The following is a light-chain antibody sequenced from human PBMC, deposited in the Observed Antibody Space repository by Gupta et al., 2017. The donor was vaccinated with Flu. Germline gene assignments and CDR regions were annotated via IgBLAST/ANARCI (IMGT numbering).Light chain of an antibody. V-gene: IGLV2-14*01. CDR3: SSYTGSSVV. CDR2: DVI. J-gene: IGLJ3*02. CDR1: SNDFGVYNY. Sequence: QSALTHPAPVSRSPGQSITISCTGTSNDFGVYNYISWYQVHQGKVPKLLIYDVITRPSGVSARFSGSKSGNTASLTISGLQAEDEADYYCSSYTGSSVVFSGGTKLTVL.